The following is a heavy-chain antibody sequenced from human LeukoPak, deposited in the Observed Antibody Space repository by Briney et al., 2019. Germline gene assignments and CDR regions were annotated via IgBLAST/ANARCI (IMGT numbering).Heavy chain of an antibody. CDR3: ARVIALWFGELLSQRWFDP. D-gene: IGHD3-10*01. Sequence: PGGSLRLSCAASGFTFSSYWMSWVRQAPGKGLEWVANIKQDGSEKYYVDSVKGRFTISRDNAKNSLYLQMNSLRAEDTAVYYCARVIALWFGELLSQRWFDPWGQGTLVTVSS. CDR1: GFTFSSYW. J-gene: IGHJ5*02. CDR2: IKQDGSEK. V-gene: IGHV3-7*01.